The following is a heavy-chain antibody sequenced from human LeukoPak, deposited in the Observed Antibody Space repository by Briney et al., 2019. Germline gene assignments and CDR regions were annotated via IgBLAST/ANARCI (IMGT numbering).Heavy chain of an antibody. J-gene: IGHJ6*03. D-gene: IGHD4-23*01. CDR2: MNPNSGNT. CDR1: GYIFTSYG. CDR3: ARGGQLGYGGIMDV. Sequence: ASVKVSSKASGYIFTSYGITWVRQATGQGLEWMGWMNPNSGNTGYAQKFQGRVTITRNTSISTAYMELSSLRSEDTAVYYCARGGQLGYGGIMDVWGKGTTVTVSS. V-gene: IGHV1-8*03.